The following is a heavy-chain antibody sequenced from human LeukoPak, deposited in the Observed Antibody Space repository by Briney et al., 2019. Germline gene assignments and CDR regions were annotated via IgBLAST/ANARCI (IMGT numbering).Heavy chain of an antibody. CDR1: GFTFSSSA. V-gene: IGHV3-23*01. Sequence: GGSLRLSCAASGFTFSSSAMSWVRQAPGKGLEWVSSISGSGSGGSTYYADSVKGRFTISRDNSKNTLYLQMNSLRAEDTAVYYCARVPWIQKDYYMDVWGKGTTVTVSS. J-gene: IGHJ6*03. CDR2: ISGSGSGGST. D-gene: IGHD5-18*01. CDR3: ARVPWIQKDYYMDV.